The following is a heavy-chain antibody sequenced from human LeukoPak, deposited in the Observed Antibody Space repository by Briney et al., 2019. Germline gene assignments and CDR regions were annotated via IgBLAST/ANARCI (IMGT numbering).Heavy chain of an antibody. Sequence: GASLKISCKGSGYSFTSYWIGWVRQMPGKGLEWMGIIYPGDSDTRYSPSFQGQVTISADKSISTAYLQWSSLKASDTAMYYCARRSYCSSTSCYSSYYYYYGMDVWGKGTTVTVSS. V-gene: IGHV5-51*01. CDR3: ARRSYCSSTSCYSSYYYYYGMDV. J-gene: IGHJ6*04. CDR1: GYSFTSYW. D-gene: IGHD2-2*01. CDR2: IYPGDSDT.